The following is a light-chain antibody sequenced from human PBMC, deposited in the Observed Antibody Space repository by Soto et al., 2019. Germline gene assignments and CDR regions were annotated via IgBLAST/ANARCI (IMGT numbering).Light chain of an antibody. J-gene: IGLJ2*01. CDR2: EGI. Sequence: QSVLSQPASESGSPGQSITISCTGTSSDIGSYDLVSWYQQHPGKAPKLIIYEGIKRPSGVSDRFSGSKSGYTASLTISGLQAEDEADYYCCSYAGGSSLFGGGTKLTVL. CDR1: SSDIGSYDL. V-gene: IGLV2-23*01. CDR3: CSYAGGSSL.